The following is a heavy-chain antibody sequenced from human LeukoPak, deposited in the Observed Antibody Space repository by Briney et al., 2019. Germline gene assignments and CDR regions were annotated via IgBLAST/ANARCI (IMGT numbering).Heavy chain of an antibody. CDR2: ISAYNGNI. D-gene: IGHD3-3*01. Sequence: ASVKVSCKASGYTFTSYGISWVRQAPGQGLEWMGWISAYNGNINYAQKLQGRVTMTTDTSTSTAYMELRSLRSDDTAVYYCAREVNYDFWSGPTYYFDYWGQGTLVTVSS. CDR1: GYTFTSYG. V-gene: IGHV1-18*01. J-gene: IGHJ4*02. CDR3: AREVNYDFWSGPTYYFDY.